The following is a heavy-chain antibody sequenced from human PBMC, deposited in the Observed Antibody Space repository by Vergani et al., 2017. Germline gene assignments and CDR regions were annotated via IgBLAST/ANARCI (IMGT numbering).Heavy chain of an antibody. J-gene: IGHJ6*02. CDR2: FYTGGGS. CDR1: GGSISSGSYY. V-gene: IGHV4-61*02. Sequence: QVQLQESGPGLVRPSQTLSLNCTFSGGSISSGSYYWSWFRQPAGKGLEWIGRFYTGGGSSYNPSLKSRVTISIDTSKNQFSLQLGSVTAADTAVYYCARDPLYSTTRPFPLLDMDVWGQGTTVTVSS. D-gene: IGHD6-13*01. CDR3: ARDPLYSTTRPFPLLDMDV.